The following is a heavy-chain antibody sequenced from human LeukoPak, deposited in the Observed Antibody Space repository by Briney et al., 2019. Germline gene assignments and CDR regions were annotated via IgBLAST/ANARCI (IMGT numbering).Heavy chain of an antibody. Sequence: GASVKVSCKASGYTFTGYYMHWVRQAPGQGLEWMGWINPNSGGTNYAQKFQGRVTMTRDTSISTAYMELSRLRSDDTAVYYCARVKVHGFWSDYYYMDVWGKGTTVTVSS. CDR1: GYTFTGYY. J-gene: IGHJ6*03. D-gene: IGHD3-3*01. CDR3: ARVKVHGFWSDYYYMDV. V-gene: IGHV1-2*02. CDR2: INPNSGGT.